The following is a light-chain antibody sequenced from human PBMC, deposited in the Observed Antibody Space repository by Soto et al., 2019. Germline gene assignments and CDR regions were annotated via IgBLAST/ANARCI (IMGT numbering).Light chain of an antibody. Sequence: DIVMTQSPDSLAVSLGERATINCESSQSVFYSSNNKNYLAWFQQKPGQPPELLIYWASTRESGVPDRFSGSGFGTDFTLTISSLQAEDVAVYYCQQYYSTPLTFGGGTKVEIK. CDR1: QSVFYSSNNKNY. CDR2: WAS. J-gene: IGKJ4*01. V-gene: IGKV4-1*01. CDR3: QQYYSTPLT.